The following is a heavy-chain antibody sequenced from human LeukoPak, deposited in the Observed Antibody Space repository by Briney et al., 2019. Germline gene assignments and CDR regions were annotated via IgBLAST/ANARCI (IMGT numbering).Heavy chain of an antibody. CDR2: INGGGSGI. Sequence: GGSLRLSCAASGFTFSNYAMSWVRQAPGKGLEWVSAINGGGSGIYYADSMKSRFTISRDNSKNTLYLQINGLRAEDTAVYYCAKWGDYDVLTGYYVSDYWGQGTLVTVSS. CDR1: GFTFSNYA. J-gene: IGHJ4*02. D-gene: IGHD3-9*01. CDR3: AKWGDYDVLTGYYVSDY. V-gene: IGHV3-23*01.